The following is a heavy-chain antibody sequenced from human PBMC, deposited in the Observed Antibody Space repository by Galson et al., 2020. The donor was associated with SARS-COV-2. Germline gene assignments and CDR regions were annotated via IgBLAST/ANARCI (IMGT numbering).Heavy chain of an antibody. V-gene: IGHV3-33*06. CDR2: IWYDGSNK. J-gene: IGHJ6*03. Sequence: QLGESLKISCAASGFTFSSYGMHWVRQAPGKGLEWVAVIWYDGSNKYYADSVKGRFTISRDNSKNTLYLQMNSLRAEDTAVYYCAKEQLVFMDFWGKGTTVTVSS. D-gene: IGHD6-6*01. CDR3: AKEQLVFMDF. CDR1: GFTFSSYG.